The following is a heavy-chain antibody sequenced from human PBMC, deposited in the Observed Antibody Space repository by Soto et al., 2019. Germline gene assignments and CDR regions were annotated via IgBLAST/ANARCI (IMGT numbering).Heavy chain of an antibody. CDR2: IYYSGST. Sequence: SETLSLTCTVGGGSISSYYWSWIRQPPGKGLEWIGYIYYSGSTNYNPSLKSRVTISVDTSKNQCSLKLSSVTAADTAVYYCASGIQGDYSGSGSYYYWGQGTLLTVSS. D-gene: IGHD3-10*01. V-gene: IGHV4-59*08. J-gene: IGHJ4*02. CDR3: ASGIQGDYSGSGSYYY. CDR1: GGSISSYY.